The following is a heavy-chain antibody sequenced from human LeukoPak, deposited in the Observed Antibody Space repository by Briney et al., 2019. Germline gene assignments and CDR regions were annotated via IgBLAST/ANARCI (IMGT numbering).Heavy chain of an antibody. J-gene: IGHJ4*02. CDR1: RGSISSSSYY. CDR2: VHYTGTI. D-gene: IGHD3-22*01. CDR3: ATLVHDSSGHCYSDY. V-gene: IGHV4-39*01. Sequence: SETLSLTCTVSRGSISSSSYYWAWIRQPPGKGLEWIGSVHYTGTIYHNPSFKSRISVSVDTTKNQFSLRLNSATAAGTAMYYCATLVHDSSGHCYSDYWGQGTLVTVSS.